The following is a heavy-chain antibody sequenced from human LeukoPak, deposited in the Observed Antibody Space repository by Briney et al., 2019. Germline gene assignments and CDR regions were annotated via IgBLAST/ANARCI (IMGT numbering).Heavy chain of an antibody. V-gene: IGHV1-24*01. CDR1: GYTLTELS. J-gene: IGHJ3*02. CDR2: FDPEHGET. Sequence: GASVKVSCKVSGYTLTELSMHWVRQAPGKGLEWMGGFDPEHGETVYAQKFQGRLTMTEDTSTHTAYMELSSLRSDDTAVYYCARDHNYYDTSGYYFDIWGQGTMVTVSS. D-gene: IGHD3-22*01. CDR3: ARDHNYYDTSGYYFDI.